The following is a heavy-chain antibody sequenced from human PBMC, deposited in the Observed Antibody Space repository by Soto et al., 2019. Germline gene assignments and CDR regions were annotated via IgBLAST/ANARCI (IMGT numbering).Heavy chain of an antibody. D-gene: IGHD6-13*01. Sequence: SETLSLTCTVSGVSISSSSYYWRWIRQPPGKGLEWIGSIYYSGSTYYNPSLKSRVTISVDTSKNQFSLKLSSVTAADTAVYYCARGSTGYSSSWYRYWGQGTLVTVSS. V-gene: IGHV4-39*07. CDR2: IYYSGST. J-gene: IGHJ4*02. CDR1: GVSISSSSYY. CDR3: ARGSTGYSSSWYRY.